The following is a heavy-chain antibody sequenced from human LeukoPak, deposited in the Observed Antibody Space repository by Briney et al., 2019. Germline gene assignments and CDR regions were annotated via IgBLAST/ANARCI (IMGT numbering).Heavy chain of an antibody. CDR3: ARNGRVRRVVKDLFEY. CDR1: GYTFTDYY. CDR2: VSPYNGNT. Sequence: GASVKVSCKSSGYTFTDYYLHWVRQAPGQGLEWMGRVSPYNGNTYYSQRFQDRVIITKDTSTGTAYMDLRDLRTDDTAMYYCARNGRVRRVVKDLFEYWGQGTLVAVSS. J-gene: IGHJ4*02. D-gene: IGHD3-10*01. V-gene: IGHV1-18*04.